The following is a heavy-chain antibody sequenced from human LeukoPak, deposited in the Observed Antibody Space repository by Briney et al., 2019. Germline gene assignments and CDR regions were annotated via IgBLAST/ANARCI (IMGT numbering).Heavy chain of an antibody. Sequence: SETLSLTCAVYGGSFSGYYWSWIRQPPGKGLGWIGEINHSGSTNYNPSLKSRVTISVDTSKNQFSLKLSSVTAADTAVYYCARGKKVSNYYDSSGYSRYYFDYWGQGTLVTVSS. CDR1: GGSFSGYY. J-gene: IGHJ4*02. D-gene: IGHD3-22*01. CDR2: INHSGST. CDR3: ARGKKVSNYYDSSGYSRYYFDY. V-gene: IGHV4-34*01.